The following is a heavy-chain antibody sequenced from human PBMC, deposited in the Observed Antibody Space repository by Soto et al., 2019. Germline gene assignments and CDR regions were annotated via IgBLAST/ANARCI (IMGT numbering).Heavy chain of an antibody. CDR3: ARGLPSFLDY. D-gene: IGHD1-26*01. J-gene: IGHJ4*02. Sequence: GSLRLSCAASGFTFSSYAMHWVRQAPGKGLEWVAVISYDGSNKYYADSVKGRFTISRDNSKNTLYLQMNSLRAEDTAVYYCARGLPSFLDYWGQGTLVTVSS. CDR1: GFTFSSYA. V-gene: IGHV3-30-3*01. CDR2: ISYDGSNK.